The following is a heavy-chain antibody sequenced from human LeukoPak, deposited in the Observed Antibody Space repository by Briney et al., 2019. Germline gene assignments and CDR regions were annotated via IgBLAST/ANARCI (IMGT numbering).Heavy chain of an antibody. CDR2: IYSGGST. CDR3: VRGSLASGVVVYYYYYLDV. V-gene: IGHV3-66*01. D-gene: IGHD3-3*01. Sequence: GGSLRLSCAASGFTVSSNYMSWVRQAPGKGLEWVSVIYSGGSTYYADSVKGRFTISRDNSKNTLYLQMNSLRAEDTAVYYCVRGSLASGVVVYYYYYLDVWGKGTTVTVSS. J-gene: IGHJ6*03. CDR1: GFTVSSNY.